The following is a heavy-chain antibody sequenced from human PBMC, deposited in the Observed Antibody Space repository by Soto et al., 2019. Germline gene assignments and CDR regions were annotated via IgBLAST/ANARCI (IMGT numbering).Heavy chain of an antibody. V-gene: IGHV4-34*01. CDR1: GGSFSGYY. CDR2: INHSGST. D-gene: IGHD6-13*01. CDR3: ARGLQQIIAAAGTFDY. Sequence: PSETLSLTCAVYGGSFSGYYWSWIRQPPGKGLEWIGEINHSGSTNYNPSLKSRVTISVDSSKNQFSLKLSSVTAADTAVYYCARGLQQIIAAAGTFDYWGQGTLVT. J-gene: IGHJ4*02.